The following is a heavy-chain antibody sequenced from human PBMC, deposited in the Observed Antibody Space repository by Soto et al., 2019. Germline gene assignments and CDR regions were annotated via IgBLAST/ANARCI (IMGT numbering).Heavy chain of an antibody. CDR2: IYYSGST. D-gene: IGHD5-12*01. CDR3: ARALENIVATHAFDI. J-gene: IGHJ3*02. V-gene: IGHV4-59*01. Sequence: SETLSLTCTVSGGSISSYYWSWIRQPPGKGLEWIGYIYYSGSTNYNPSLKSRVTISVDTSKNQFSLKLSSVTAADTAVYYCARALENIVATHAFDIWGQGTMVTVSS. CDR1: GGSISSYY.